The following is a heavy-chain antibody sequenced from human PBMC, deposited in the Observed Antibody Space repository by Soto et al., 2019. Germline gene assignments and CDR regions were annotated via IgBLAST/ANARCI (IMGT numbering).Heavy chain of an antibody. CDR2: MNPNSGNT. D-gene: IGHD3-16*01. Sequence: ASVKVSCKASGYTFTSYDINWVRQATGQGLEWMGWMNPNSGNTGYAQKFQGRVTMTRNTSISTAYMELSSLRSEDTAVYYCARVIGKNPLDYYYYMDVWGKGTTVTVSS. J-gene: IGHJ6*03. CDR3: ARVIGKNPLDYYYYMDV. CDR1: GYTFTSYD. V-gene: IGHV1-8*01.